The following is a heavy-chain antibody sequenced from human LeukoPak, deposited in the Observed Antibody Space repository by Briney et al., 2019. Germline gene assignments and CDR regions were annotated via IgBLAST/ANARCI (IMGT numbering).Heavy chain of an antibody. CDR1: GFTFSGYW. V-gene: IGHV3-7*03. J-gene: IGHJ3*01. Sequence: GGSLRLSCAASGFTFSGYWMSWVRQAPGKGLEWVANIKQDGSEKYYVDSVKGRFTISRDNAKNTLSLQMNSLRVEDTALYYCAKDLPVDLWGQGTMVTVSS. CDR2: IKQDGSEK. CDR3: AKDLPVDL.